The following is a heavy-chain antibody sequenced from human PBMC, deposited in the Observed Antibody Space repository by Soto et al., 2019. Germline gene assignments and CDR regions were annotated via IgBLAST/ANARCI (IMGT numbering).Heavy chain of an antibody. V-gene: IGHV4-39*01. Sequence: SETLSLTCTVSGGSISSSSYYWGWIRLPPGKGLEWIGSIYYSGSTYYNPSLKSRVTISVDTSKNQFSLKLSSVTAADTAVYYCARRRKWELLTFFDYWGQGTLVTVSS. CDR3: ARRRKWELLTFFDY. J-gene: IGHJ4*02. CDR1: GGSISSSSYY. CDR2: IYYSGST. D-gene: IGHD1-26*01.